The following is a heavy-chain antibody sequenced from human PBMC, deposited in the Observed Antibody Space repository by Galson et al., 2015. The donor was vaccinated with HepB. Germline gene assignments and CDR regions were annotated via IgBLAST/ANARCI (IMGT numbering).Heavy chain of an antibody. CDR1: GGSTSSYY. CDR2: IYYSGST. Sequence: SETQSLTCTVSGGSTSSYYWSWIRQPPGAGLEWIGYIYYSGSTNYNPSLKSRVTISVDTSKNHFSLKLNSVTAADAAVYSCASLQIGTPYFDYWGLGTLVTVSS. D-gene: IGHD6-13*01. CDR3: ASLQIGTPYFDY. J-gene: IGHJ4*02. V-gene: IGHV4-59*01.